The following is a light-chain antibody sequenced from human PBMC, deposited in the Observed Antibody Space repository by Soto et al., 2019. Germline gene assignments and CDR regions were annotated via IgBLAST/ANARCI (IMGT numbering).Light chain of an antibody. Sequence: EIVLTQSPATLSVSPGERVTLSCRASQSIRNNLAWFQQRPGQAPRLLIYGASTRASDVPARFSGSGSGTEFALTISSLQSEDFAVYYCHQNNNWPETVGQGTKLEIK. CDR2: GAS. J-gene: IGKJ2*01. CDR3: HQNNNWPET. CDR1: QSIRNN. V-gene: IGKV3-15*01.